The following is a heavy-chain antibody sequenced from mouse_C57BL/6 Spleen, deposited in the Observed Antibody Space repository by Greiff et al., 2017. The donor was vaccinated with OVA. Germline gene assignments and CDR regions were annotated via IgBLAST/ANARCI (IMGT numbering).Heavy chain of an antibody. V-gene: IGHV5-6*01. CDR3: ARLLANQYYFDY. CDR1: GFTFSSYG. CDR2: ISSGGSYT. D-gene: IGHD1-1*01. Sequence: EVMLVESGGDLVKPGGSLKLSCAASGFTFSSYGMSWVRQTPDKRLEWVATISSGGSYTYYPDSVKGRFTISRDNAKNTLYLQMSSLKSEDTAMYYCARLLANQYYFDYWGQGTTLTVSS. J-gene: IGHJ2*01.